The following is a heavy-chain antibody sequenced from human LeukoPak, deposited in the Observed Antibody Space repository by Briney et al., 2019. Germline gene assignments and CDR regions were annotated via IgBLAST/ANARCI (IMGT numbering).Heavy chain of an antibody. Sequence: PGGSLRLSCAASGFTFDDYGMSWVRQAPGKGLEWVSGINWNGGSTGYADSVKDRFTISRDNAKNSLYLQMNSLRAEDTAVYYCARGGGPGGDILTGYYPSFDYWGQGTLVTVSS. CDR3: ARGGGPGGDILTGYYPSFDY. D-gene: IGHD3-9*01. CDR1: GFTFDDYG. J-gene: IGHJ4*02. CDR2: INWNGGST. V-gene: IGHV3-20*04.